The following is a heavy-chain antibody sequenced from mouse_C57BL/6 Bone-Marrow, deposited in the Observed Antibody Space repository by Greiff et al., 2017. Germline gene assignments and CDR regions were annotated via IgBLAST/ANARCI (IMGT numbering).Heavy chain of an antibody. CDR2: INPYNGGT. J-gene: IGHJ4*01. Sequence: VQLKESGPVLVKPGASVKMSCKASGYTFTDYYMNWVKQSHGKSLEWIGVINPYNGGTSYNQKFKGKDTLTVDKSSSTAYMELNSLTSEDSAVYYCARRAYYYYAMDYWGQGTSVTVSS. CDR1: GYTFTDYY. CDR3: ARRAYYYYAMDY. V-gene: IGHV1-19*01.